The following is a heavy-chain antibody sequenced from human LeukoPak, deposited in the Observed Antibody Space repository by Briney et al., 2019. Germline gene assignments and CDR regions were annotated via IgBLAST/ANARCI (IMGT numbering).Heavy chain of an antibody. CDR1: GGSVSSGSYY. V-gene: IGHV4-61*01. CDR2: IYYSGST. CDR3: ARDIFSSGWYYFDY. J-gene: IGHJ4*02. Sequence: SETLSLTCTVSGGSVSSGSYYWSWIRQPPGKGLEWIGYIYYSGSTNYNPSLKSRVTISVDTSKNQFSLKLSSVTAADTAVYYCARDIFSSGWYYFDYWGQGTLVTVSS. D-gene: IGHD6-19*01.